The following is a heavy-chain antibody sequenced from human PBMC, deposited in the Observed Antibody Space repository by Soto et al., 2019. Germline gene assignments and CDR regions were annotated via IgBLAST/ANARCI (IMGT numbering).Heavy chain of an antibody. D-gene: IGHD4-17*01. CDR1: GGSISSGDYY. V-gene: IGHV4-30-4*01. Sequence: SETLSLTCTVSGGSISSGDYYWSWIRQPPGKGLEWIGYIYYSGSTYYNPSLKSRVTISVDTSKNQFSLKLSSVTAADTAVYYCARSTHNGDYEGFDYWGQGTLVTVSS. CDR3: ARSTHNGDYEGFDY. J-gene: IGHJ4*02. CDR2: IYYSGST.